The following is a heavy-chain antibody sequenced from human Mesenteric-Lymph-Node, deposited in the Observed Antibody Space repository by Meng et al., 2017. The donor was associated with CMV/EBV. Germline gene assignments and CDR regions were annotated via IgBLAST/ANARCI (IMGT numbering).Heavy chain of an antibody. D-gene: IGHD1-26*01. V-gene: IGHV3-48*03. CDR2: ISSSGSTI. J-gene: IGHJ4*02. CDR3: ARVGGGSYYFFDY. CDR1: GFTFSSYE. Sequence: GESLKISCAASGFTFSSYEMNWVRQAPGKGLEWVSYISSSGSTILYADSVMGRFAISRDNAKNSLYLQMNSLRAEDTAVYYCARVGGGSYYFFDYWGQGTLVTVSS.